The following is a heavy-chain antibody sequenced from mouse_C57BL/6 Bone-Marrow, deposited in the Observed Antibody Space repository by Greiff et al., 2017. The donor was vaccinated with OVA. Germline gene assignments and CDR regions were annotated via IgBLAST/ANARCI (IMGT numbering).Heavy chain of an antibody. CDR2: IRSKSNNYAT. V-gene: IGHV10-1*01. D-gene: IGHD1-1*01. J-gene: IGHJ3*01. CDR1: GFSFNTYA. Sequence: EVMLVESGGGLVQPKGSLKLSCAASGFSFNTYAMNWVRQAPGKGLEWVARIRSKSNNYATYYADSVKDRFTISRDDSESMLYLQMNNLKTEDTAMYYCVSSDYYGSSSWFAYWGQGTLVTVSA. CDR3: VSSDYYGSSSWFAY.